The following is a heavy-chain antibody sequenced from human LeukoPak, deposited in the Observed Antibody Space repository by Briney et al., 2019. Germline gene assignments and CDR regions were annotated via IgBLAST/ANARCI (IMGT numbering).Heavy chain of an antibody. CDR2: IYYSGST. D-gene: IGHD6-19*01. CDR3: AIGWGFIAVTQGAFDI. J-gene: IGHJ3*02. CDR1: GGSISSYY. Sequence: PSETLSLTCTVSGGSISSYYWSWIRQPPGKGLEWIGYIYYSGSTNYNLSLKSRVTISVDTSKNQFSLKLSSVTAADTAVYYCAIGWGFIAVTQGAFDIWGQGTMVTVSS. V-gene: IGHV4-59*01.